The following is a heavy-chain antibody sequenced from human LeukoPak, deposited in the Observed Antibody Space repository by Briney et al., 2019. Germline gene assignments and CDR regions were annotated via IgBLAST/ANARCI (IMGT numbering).Heavy chain of an antibody. Sequence: GGSLRLSCAASAFIFSNYWMSWVRQAPGKGLEWVANIKQDGSEKYYVDSVKGRFTISRDNAKNSLYLQMNSLRAEDTAVYFCAKNRARGSFDLWGQGTLVTVSS. CDR3: AKNRARGSFDL. CDR2: IKQDGSEK. D-gene: IGHD2/OR15-2a*01. CDR1: AFIFSNYW. J-gene: IGHJ5*02. V-gene: IGHV3-7*03.